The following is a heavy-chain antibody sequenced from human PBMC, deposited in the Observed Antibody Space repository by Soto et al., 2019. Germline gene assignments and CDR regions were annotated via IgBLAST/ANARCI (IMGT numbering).Heavy chain of an antibody. CDR2: MYSGGTT. CDR1: GFNVSTNY. D-gene: IGHD6-19*01. J-gene: IGHJ4*03. Sequence: EVQLVESGGGLMQPGGSLRLSCAASGFNVSTNYMTWVRQAPGKGLEWVSVMYSGGTTYYADSVKGRFIISRENFKNILYLQMNHLRAEDTALDYCARGSGSLCYFHYWGQGTLVTGSS. V-gene: IGHV3-53*01. CDR3: ARGSGSLCYFHY.